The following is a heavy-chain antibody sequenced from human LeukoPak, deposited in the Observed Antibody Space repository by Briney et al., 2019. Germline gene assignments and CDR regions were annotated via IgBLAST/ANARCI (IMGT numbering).Heavy chain of an antibody. CDR3: ARDRFFIAVAGSIFDY. CDR1: GFTFSSYA. D-gene: IGHD6-19*01. V-gene: IGHV3-30*04. CDR2: ISYDGSNK. Sequence: TGGSLRLSCAASGFTFSSYAIHWVRQAPGKGLEWVAVISYDGSNKYYADSVKGRFTISRDNSKNTLYLQMNSLRAEDTAVYYCARDRFFIAVAGSIFDYWGQGTLVTVSS. J-gene: IGHJ4*02.